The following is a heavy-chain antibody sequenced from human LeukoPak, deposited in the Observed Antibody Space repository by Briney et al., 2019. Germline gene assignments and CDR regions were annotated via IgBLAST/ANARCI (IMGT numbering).Heavy chain of an antibody. CDR1: GFTFSSYG. J-gene: IGHJ4*02. CDR3: TRTKGYCSSTSCYQIDY. Sequence: GGSLRLSCAASGFTFSSYGMHWVRRASGKGLEWVGRIRSKANSYATAYAASVKGRFTISRDDSKNTAYLQMNSLKTEDTAVYYCTRTKGYCSSTSCYQIDYWGQGTLVTVSS. D-gene: IGHD2-2*01. V-gene: IGHV3-73*01. CDR2: IRSKANSYAT.